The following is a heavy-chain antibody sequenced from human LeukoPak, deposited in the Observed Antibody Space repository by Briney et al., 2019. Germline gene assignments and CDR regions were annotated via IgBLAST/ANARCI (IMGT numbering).Heavy chain of an antibody. CDR2: ISSGGTPI. D-gene: IGHD3/OR15-3a*01. J-gene: IGHJ5*02. CDR3: TYLRTPYYNDKWLDP. V-gene: IGHV3-48*04. CDR1: GFTFRTFS. Sequence: GGSLRLSCAASGFTFRTFSMNWVRQAPGKGLEWLSYISSGGTPIYYTDSVRGRFTISRDDAQNLVYLQMNSLRAEDTAVYYCTYLRTPYYNDKWLDPWGQGALVTVSS.